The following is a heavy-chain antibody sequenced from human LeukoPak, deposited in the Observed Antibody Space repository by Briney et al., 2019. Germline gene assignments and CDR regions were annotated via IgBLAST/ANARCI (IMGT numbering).Heavy chain of an antibody. CDR2: IKSKTDGGTT. CDR1: GFTFSSHL. CDR3: TTESLMTGDY. D-gene: IGHD2-8*01. Sequence: GGSLRLSCAAYGFTFSSHLMHWVRQAPGKGLEWVGRIKSKTDGGTTDYAAPVKGRFTISRDDSKNTLYLQMNSLKTEDTAVYYCTTESLMTGDYWGQGTLVTVSS. V-gene: IGHV3-15*07. J-gene: IGHJ4*02.